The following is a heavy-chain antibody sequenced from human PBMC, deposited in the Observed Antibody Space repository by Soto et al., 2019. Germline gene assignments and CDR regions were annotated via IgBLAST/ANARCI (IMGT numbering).Heavy chain of an antibody. CDR2: ISYDGSNK. CDR3: AKWTFDY. V-gene: IGHV3-30*18. Sequence: GGSLRLSCAASGFTFSSYGMHWVRQAPGKGLEWVAVISYDGSNKYYADSVKGRFTISRDNSKNTLYLQMNSLRAEDTAVYYCAKWTFDYWGQGTLVTVSS. J-gene: IGHJ4*02. CDR1: GFTFSSYG.